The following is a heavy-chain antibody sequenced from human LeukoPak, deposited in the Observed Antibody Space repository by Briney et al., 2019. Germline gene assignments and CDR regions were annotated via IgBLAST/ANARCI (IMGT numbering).Heavy chain of an antibody. V-gene: IGHV3-23*01. J-gene: IGHJ4*02. CDR2: IFGSGGSA. CDR1: GFTFGSYA. Sequence: PGGSLRLSCEASGFTFGSYAMYWVRQAPGKGPEWVAGIFGSGGSAHYADSAKGRFTISRDNSKNTVYLQINSLRAEDTAVYYCGKTTTGYSSGQKPAWPVDYWGQGTLVTVSS. D-gene: IGHD6-19*01. CDR3: GKTTTGYSSGQKPAWPVDY.